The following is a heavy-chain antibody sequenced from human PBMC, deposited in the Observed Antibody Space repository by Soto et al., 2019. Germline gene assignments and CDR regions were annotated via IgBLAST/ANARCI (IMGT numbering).Heavy chain of an antibody. J-gene: IGHJ6*02. Sequence: ASVKVTCKASGYTFTGYYVHWVRQAPGQGLELMGWINPNSGDTYLAQRFQGRVTMNRDTSIGTAYIELRGLTSDDTAEYYCAKGGAIVAAGTRVYLYNAMDVWGQGTTVT. CDR3: AKGGAIVAAGTRVYLYNAMDV. CDR1: GYTFTGYY. CDR2: INPNSGDT. D-gene: IGHD1-26*01. V-gene: IGHV1-2*02.